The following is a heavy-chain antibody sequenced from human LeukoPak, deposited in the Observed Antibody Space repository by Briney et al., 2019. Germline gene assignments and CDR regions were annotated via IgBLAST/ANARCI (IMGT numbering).Heavy chain of an antibody. V-gene: IGHV4-61*02. D-gene: IGHD6-19*01. CDR1: GGSISSGNYY. J-gene: IGHJ4*02. Sequence: PSQTLSLTCTVSGGSISSGNYYWSWIRQPAGKGLEWIGRIYTSGSTNYNPSLKSRVTISVDTSKNQFSLKLSSVTAADTAVYYCARQDSSSGGGDYWGQGTLVTVSS. CDR2: IYTSGST. CDR3: ARQDSSSGGGDY.